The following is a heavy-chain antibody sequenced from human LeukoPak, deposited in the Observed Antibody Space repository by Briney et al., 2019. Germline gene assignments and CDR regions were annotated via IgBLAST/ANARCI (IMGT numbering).Heavy chain of an antibody. CDR2: IIPIFGTA. CDR3: ASGRDGYKNY. J-gene: IGHJ4*02. V-gene: IGHV1-69*13. D-gene: IGHD5-24*01. CDR1: GYTFTSNY. Sequence: SVKVSCKASGYTFTSNYIHWVRQAPGQGLEWMGGIIPIFGTANYAQKFQGRVTITADESTSTAYMELSSLRSEDTAVYYCASGRDGYKNYWGQGTLVTVSS.